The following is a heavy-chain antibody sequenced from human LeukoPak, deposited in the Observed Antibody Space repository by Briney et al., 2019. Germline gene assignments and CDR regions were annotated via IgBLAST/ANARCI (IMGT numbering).Heavy chain of an antibody. Sequence: SETLSLTCTVSGGSISSSSYYWGWIRQPPGKGLEWIGSIYYSGSTYYNPSLKSRVTISVDTSKNQFSLKLSSVTAADTAVYYCARGDIAVAGAYYFDYWGQGTLVTVSS. J-gene: IGHJ4*02. D-gene: IGHD6-19*01. CDR2: IYYSGST. V-gene: IGHV4-39*07. CDR3: ARGDIAVAGAYYFDY. CDR1: GGSISSSSYY.